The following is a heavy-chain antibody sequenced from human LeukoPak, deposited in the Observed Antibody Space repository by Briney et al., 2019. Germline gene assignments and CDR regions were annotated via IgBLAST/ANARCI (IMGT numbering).Heavy chain of an antibody. CDR2: INPSGGST. Sequence: AAVKDSCKASGYTFSSYYLHWVRQAPGQGLEGMGIINPSGGSTSNAQKFQGRLNMTRDTSTSTVYMELSSLRSEDTAVYYCAREVSITSTVTNNWFDPWGQGTLVTGSS. V-gene: IGHV1-46*01. J-gene: IGHJ5*02. CDR3: AREVSITSTVTNNWFDP. CDR1: GYTFSSYY. D-gene: IGHD4-17*01.